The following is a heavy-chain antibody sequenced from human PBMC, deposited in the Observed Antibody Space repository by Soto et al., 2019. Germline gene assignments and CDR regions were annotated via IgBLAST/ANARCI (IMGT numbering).Heavy chain of an antibody. Sequence: GESLKISCQGSGYAFINFWVAWVRQMPGKGLEWMGTIYPRNSETRYSPSFQGQVTMSVDRSTSTAYLEWDGLKASDTAIYFCARPGGSGTYYKFEFWGQGTPVTVSS. J-gene: IGHJ4*02. CDR3: ARPGGSGTYYKFEF. D-gene: IGHD3-10*01. CDR2: IYPRNSET. V-gene: IGHV5-51*01. CDR1: GYAFINFW.